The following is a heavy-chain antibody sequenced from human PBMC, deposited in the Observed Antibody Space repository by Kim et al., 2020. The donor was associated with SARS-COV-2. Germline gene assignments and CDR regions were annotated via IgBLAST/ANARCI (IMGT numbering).Heavy chain of an antibody. Sequence: SQTLSLTCAISGDSVSSNSAVWNWIRQSPSRGLEWLGRTYYRSKWYIDYAVSVNGRITINPDTSQNQFSLQLNSVTPDDTAVYFCARDAPGSSYFDYWGQGTLVTFSS. D-gene: IGHD3-10*01. CDR2: TYYRSKWYI. J-gene: IGHJ4*02. V-gene: IGHV6-1*01. CDR3: ARDAPGSSYFDY. CDR1: GDSVSSNSAV.